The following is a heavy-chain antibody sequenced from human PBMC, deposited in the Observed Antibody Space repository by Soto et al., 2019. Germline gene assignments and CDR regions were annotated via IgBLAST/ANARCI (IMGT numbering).Heavy chain of an antibody. Sequence: PGESLKISCKGSGYSFTSYWIGWVRQMPGKGLEWMGIIYPGDSDTRYSPSFQGQVTISADKSISTAYLQWSSLKASDTAMYYCASSPGYYNILTGYYYWGQGTLVTVSS. V-gene: IGHV5-51*01. J-gene: IGHJ4*02. D-gene: IGHD3-9*01. CDR1: GYSFTSYW. CDR2: IYPGDSDT. CDR3: ASSPGYYNILTGYYY.